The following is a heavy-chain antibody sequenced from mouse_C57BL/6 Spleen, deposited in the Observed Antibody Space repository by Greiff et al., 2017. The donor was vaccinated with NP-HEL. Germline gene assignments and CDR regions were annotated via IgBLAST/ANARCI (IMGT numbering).Heavy chain of an antibody. CDR3: ARGWGSSLAWFAY. J-gene: IGHJ3*01. V-gene: IGHV1-82*01. Sequence: VPLQPSGPELVKPGASVKISCKASGYAFSSSWMNWVKQRPGKGLEWIGRVYPGDGDTNYTGKFKGKATLTADKSSSTAYMQLSSLTSEDSAVYFCARGWGSSLAWFAYWGQGTLVTVSA. CDR1: GYAFSSSW. D-gene: IGHD1-1*01. CDR2: VYPGDGDT.